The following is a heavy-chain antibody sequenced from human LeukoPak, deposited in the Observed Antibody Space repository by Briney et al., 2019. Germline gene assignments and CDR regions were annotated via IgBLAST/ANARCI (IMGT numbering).Heavy chain of an antibody. CDR3: AKVRVGDSSGWYSADY. D-gene: IGHD6-19*01. CDR1: GFTVSSNS. Sequence: GGSLRLSCTVSGFTVSSNSMSWVRQAPGKGLEWVSFIYSDNTHYSDSVKGRFTISRDNSKNMLYLQMNSLRAEDTAVYYCAKVRVGDSSGWYSADYWGQGTLVTVSS. CDR2: IYSDNT. V-gene: IGHV3-53*01. J-gene: IGHJ4*02.